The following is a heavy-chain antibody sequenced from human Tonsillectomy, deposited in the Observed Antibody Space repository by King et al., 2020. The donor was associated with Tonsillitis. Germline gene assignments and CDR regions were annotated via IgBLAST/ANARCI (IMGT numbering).Heavy chain of an antibody. Sequence: VQLVESGGGLVQPGRSLRLSCTASGFTFDEYAVSWFRQAPGKGLEWVGFIKSKDYGGTTEYAASVKGRFTISRDDSRSIAYLQMNSLKTEDTAVYYCPQGEYGLGTYVWGPGTLVTVTS. CDR3: PQGEYGLGTYV. D-gene: IGHD3-10*01. CDR1: GFTFDEYA. J-gene: IGHJ4*02. V-gene: IGHV3-49*03. CDR2: IKSKDYGGTT.